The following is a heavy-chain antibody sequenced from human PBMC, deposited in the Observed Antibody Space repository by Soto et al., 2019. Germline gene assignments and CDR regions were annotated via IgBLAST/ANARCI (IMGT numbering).Heavy chain of an antibody. CDR1: GFTFSSYS. V-gene: IGHV3-21*01. D-gene: IGHD3-16*02. Sequence: GGSLRLSCAASGFTFSSYSMNWVRQAPGKGLEWVSSISSSSGYIYYADSVKGRFTISRDNAKNSLYLQMNSLRAEDTAVYYCARTYYDYVWGSYRHYWYFDLWGRGTLVTVSS. CDR3: ARTYYDYVWGSYRHYWYFDL. J-gene: IGHJ2*01. CDR2: ISSSSGYI.